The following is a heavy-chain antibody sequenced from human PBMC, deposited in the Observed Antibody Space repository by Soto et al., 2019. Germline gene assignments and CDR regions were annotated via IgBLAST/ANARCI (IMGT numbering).Heavy chain of an antibody. CDR2: IDWDDDK. J-gene: IGHJ4*02. CDR3: ARMVDQWELLDY. V-gene: IGHV2-70*11. D-gene: IGHD1-26*01. Sequence: SGPTLVNPTQTLTLTCTFSGFSLSTSGMCVSWIRQPPGKALEWLARIDWDDDKYYSTSLKTRLTISKDTSKNQVVLTMTNMNPVDTATYYCARMVDQWELLDYWGQGTLVTVSS. CDR1: GFSLSTSGMC.